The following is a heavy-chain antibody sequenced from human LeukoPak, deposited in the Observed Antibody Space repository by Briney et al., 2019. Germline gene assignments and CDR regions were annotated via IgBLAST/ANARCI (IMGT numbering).Heavy chain of an antibody. V-gene: IGHV1-69*13. CDR2: IIPIFGTA. J-gene: IGHJ6*03. CDR3: ARSRWLRFHYYYYMDV. CDR1: GGTFSSYA. Sequence: SVKASCKASGGTFSSYAISWVRQAPGQGLEWMGGIIPIFGTANYAQKFQDRVTITSDESTSTAYMDVSSLNSEDTAVDYCARSRWLRFHYYYYMDVWRKGPTVTVSS. D-gene: IGHD5-12*01.